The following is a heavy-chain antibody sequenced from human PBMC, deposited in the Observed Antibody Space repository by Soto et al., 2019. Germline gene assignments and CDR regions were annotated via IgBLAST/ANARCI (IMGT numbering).Heavy chain of an antibody. CDR1: GGTFSSYT. V-gene: IGHV1-69*04. CDR3: ARDFSLRYFDWSTPPTLDY. Sequence: SVKVSCKASGGTFSSYTISWVRQAPGQGLEWMGRIIPILGIANYAQKFQGRVTITADKSTSTAYMELSSLRSEDTAVYYCARDFSLRYFDWSTPPTLDYWGQGTLVTVSS. D-gene: IGHD3-9*01. CDR2: IIPILGIA. J-gene: IGHJ4*02.